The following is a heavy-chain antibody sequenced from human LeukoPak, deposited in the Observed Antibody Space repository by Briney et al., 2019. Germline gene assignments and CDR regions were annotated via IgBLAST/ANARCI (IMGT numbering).Heavy chain of an antibody. CDR3: ARHQTNQVFDY. CDR1: GGSISSYY. D-gene: IGHD1-14*01. Sequence: SETLSLTCTVSGGSISSYYWSWIRQPPGKGLEWIGYIYYSGSTDYNPSLKSRVTISVDTSKNQFSLKLSSMTAADTAVYYCARHQTNQVFDYWGQGTLVTVSS. J-gene: IGHJ4*02. V-gene: IGHV4-59*08. CDR2: IYYSGST.